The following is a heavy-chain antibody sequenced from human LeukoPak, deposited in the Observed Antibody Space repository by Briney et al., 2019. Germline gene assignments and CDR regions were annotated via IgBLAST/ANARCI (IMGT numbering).Heavy chain of an antibody. Sequence: GGSLRLSCAASGFTLSSYSMNWVRQAPGKGLEWVSSISSSSYIYYADSVKGRFTISRDNAKNSLYLQMNSLRAEDTAVYYCARDLLPPYFDYWGQGTLVTVSS. V-gene: IGHV3-21*01. CDR2: ISSSSYI. J-gene: IGHJ4*02. CDR1: GFTLSSYS. CDR3: ARDLLPPYFDY.